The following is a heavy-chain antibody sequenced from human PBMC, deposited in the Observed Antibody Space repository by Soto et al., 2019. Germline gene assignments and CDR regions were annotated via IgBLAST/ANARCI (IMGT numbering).Heavy chain of an antibody. J-gene: IGHJ4*02. D-gene: IGHD1-1*01. V-gene: IGHV5-51*01. CDR1: GYYFATDW. CDR2: IYPGDSDT. Sequence: LGESLKISCKGSGYYFATDWIGWVRQMPGKGLEWMGIIYPGDSDTRYSPSFQGQVTISVDNSITTAYLQWSSLKASDTAMYYCARHLPPGASTQLPIDYWGRGTLVTVSS. CDR3: ARHLPPGASTQLPIDY.